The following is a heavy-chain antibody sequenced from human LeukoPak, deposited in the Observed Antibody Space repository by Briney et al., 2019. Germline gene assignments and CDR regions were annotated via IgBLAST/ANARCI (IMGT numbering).Heavy chain of an antibody. J-gene: IGHJ3*02. V-gene: IGHV3-23*01. CDR3: AKDLYYDSSGSDAFDI. Sequence: PGTSLRLSCVASGFTFTNYAMSWVRQAPGKGLEWVSAITGSDGTSHYADSVKGRFTISRDNSKNTLYLQVNSLRAEDTAVYYCAKDLYYDSSGSDAFDIWGQGTMVTVSS. D-gene: IGHD3-22*01. CDR1: GFTFTNYA. CDR2: ITGSDGTS.